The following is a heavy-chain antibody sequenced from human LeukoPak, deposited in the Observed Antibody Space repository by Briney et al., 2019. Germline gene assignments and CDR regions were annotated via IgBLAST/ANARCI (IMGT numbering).Heavy chain of an antibody. CDR1: GFTFSSYG. V-gene: IGHV3-33*01. CDR3: ARDMISTPGGAFDI. J-gene: IGHJ3*02. Sequence: GGSLRLSCAASGFTFSSYGMHWVRQAPGKGLEWVAVIWYDGSNKYYADSVKGRFTISRDNSKNTLYLQMNNLRAEDTAVYYCARDMISTPGGAFDIWGQGTMVTVSS. CDR2: IWYDGSNK. D-gene: IGHD3-22*01.